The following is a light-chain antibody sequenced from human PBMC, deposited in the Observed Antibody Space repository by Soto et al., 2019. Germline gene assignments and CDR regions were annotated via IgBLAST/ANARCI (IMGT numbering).Light chain of an antibody. CDR2: TNN. CDR3: QSYDSSLSGWV. J-gene: IGLJ3*02. CDR1: SSTIGAGYD. Sequence: QSVLTQPPSVSGAPGQRVTISCTGSSSTIGAGYDVHWYQQFPGTAPKLLIYTNNNRPSGVPDRFSGSKSATSASLAITGLQAEDEADYYCQSYDSSLSGWVFGEGTKLTVL. V-gene: IGLV1-40*01.